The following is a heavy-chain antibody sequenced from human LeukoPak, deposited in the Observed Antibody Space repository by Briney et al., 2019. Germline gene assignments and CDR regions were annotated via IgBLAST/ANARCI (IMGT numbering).Heavy chain of an antibody. CDR2: ISGSGGST. J-gene: IGHJ4*02. V-gene: IGHV3-23*01. CDR3: AKDDGYYDILTGIFDY. Sequence: GGSLRLSCAASGFTFSSYAMSWVRQAPGKGLEWVSAISGSGGSTYYADSVKGRFTISRDNSKNTLYLQMNSLRAEDTAVYYCAKDDGYYDILTGIFDYWGQGTLVTVSS. CDR1: GFTFSSYA. D-gene: IGHD3-9*01.